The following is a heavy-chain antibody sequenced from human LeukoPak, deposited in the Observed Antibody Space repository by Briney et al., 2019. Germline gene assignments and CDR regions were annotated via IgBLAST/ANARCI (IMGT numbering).Heavy chain of an antibody. CDR2: IGTAGDT. Sequence: GGSLRLSCAASGFTFSSYDVHWVRQATGKGLEWVSAIGTAGDTYYPGSVKGRFTISRENAKNSLYLQMNSLRAGDTAVYYCARAVGRYCSGGSCYSGYYGMDVWGQGTTVTVSS. CDR1: GFTFSSYD. D-gene: IGHD2-15*01. CDR3: ARAVGRYCSGGSCYSGYYGMDV. V-gene: IGHV3-13*01. J-gene: IGHJ6*02.